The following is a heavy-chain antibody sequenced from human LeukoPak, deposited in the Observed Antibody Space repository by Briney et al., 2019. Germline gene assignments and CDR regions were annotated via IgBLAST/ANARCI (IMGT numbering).Heavy chain of an antibody. V-gene: IGHV3-23*01. Sequence: PGGSLRLSCAASGFTFSSYAMSWVRQAPGKGLEWVSAISGSGGSTYYADSVRGRFTISRDNSKNTLYLQMNSLRAEDTAVYYCARASGIVGAISFFGMESGAAFDIWGQGTMVTVSS. CDR3: ARASGIVGAISFFGMESGAAFDI. D-gene: IGHD1-26*01. CDR1: GFTFSSYA. CDR2: ISGSGGST. J-gene: IGHJ3*02.